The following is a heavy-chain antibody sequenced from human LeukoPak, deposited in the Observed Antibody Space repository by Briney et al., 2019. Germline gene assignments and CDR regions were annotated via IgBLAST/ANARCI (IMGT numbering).Heavy chain of an antibody. J-gene: IGHJ4*02. D-gene: IGHD1-26*01. V-gene: IGHV4-61*08. CDR2: VYYIANT. Sequence: SETLSLTCTVSGASVGSAGSYWSWIRQPPGGGLEWIGYVYYIANTNYNPSLKSRVTMSVDPSKNQFSLKVKSVTAADTAMYYCARTQSQSGSYRYYFGYWGQGTLVTVSS. CDR1: GASVGSAGSY. CDR3: ARTQSQSGSYRYYFGY.